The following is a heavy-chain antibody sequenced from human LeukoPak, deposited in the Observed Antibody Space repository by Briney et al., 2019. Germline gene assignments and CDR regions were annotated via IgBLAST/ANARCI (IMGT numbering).Heavy chain of an antibody. Sequence: GGPLRLSCAASGFTFTNYWMSWVRQAPGKGLEWVASIKQDASDKYCVDSVKGRFTISRDNAKNSLFLQMISLRAEDTALYYCVRDPVDYWGQGILVTVSS. J-gene: IGHJ4*02. CDR2: IKQDASDK. V-gene: IGHV3-7*01. CDR1: GFTFTNYW. CDR3: VRDPVDY.